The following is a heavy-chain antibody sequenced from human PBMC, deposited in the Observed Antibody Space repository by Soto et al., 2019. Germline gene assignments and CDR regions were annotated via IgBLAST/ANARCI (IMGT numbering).Heavy chain of an antibody. D-gene: IGHD6-6*01. Sequence: SXKVSYKASGYSXTSYGINWVRQAPGQGLEWMGWISGYNCNTKHAQKFQGRVTMTTDTSTRTAYMELRSLTSDDTDLYYCARDGIAARPTPDYWGQGTQGTVS. CDR1: GYSXTSYG. J-gene: IGHJ4*02. CDR3: ARDGIAARPTPDY. V-gene: IGHV1-18*01. CDR2: ISGYNCNT.